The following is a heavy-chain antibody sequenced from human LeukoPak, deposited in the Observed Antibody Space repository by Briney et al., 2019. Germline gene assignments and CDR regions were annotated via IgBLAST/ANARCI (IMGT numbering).Heavy chain of an antibody. CDR1: GGTFSSYA. CDR3: ASGDPGATPDAFDI. CDR2: IIPIFGTA. D-gene: IGHD1-26*01. Sequence: ASVKVSCKASGGTFSSYAISWVRQAPGQGLEWMGGIIPIFGTANYAQKFQGRVTITTDESTSTAYMELSSLRSEDTAVYYCASGDPGATPDAFDIWGQGTMVTVSS. V-gene: IGHV1-69*05. J-gene: IGHJ3*02.